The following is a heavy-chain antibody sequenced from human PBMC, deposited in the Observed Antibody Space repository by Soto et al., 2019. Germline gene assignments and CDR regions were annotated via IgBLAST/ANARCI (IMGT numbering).Heavy chain of an antibody. Sequence: GASVKVSCKASGYTFTSYDINWVRQATGQGLEWMGWMNPNSGNTGYAQKFQGRVTMTRNTSISTAYMELSSLRSEDTAVYYCARVPRHCSSTSCYLGPWVQGTLVTVSS. D-gene: IGHD2-2*01. CDR1: GYTFTSYD. J-gene: IGHJ5*02. V-gene: IGHV1-8*01. CDR2: MNPNSGNT. CDR3: ARVPRHCSSTSCYLGP.